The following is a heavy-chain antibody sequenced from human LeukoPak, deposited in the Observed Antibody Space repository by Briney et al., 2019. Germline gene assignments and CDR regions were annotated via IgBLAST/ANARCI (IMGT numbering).Heavy chain of an antibody. V-gene: IGHV4-59*01. CDR3: ARSGQEYYYDSSGYLGY. J-gene: IGHJ4*02. Sequence: PSETLSLTCTVSGASISSYYWSWIRQPPGKGLEWIGYIYYSGSTNYNPSLKSRVTISVDTSKNQFSLKLSSVTAADTAVYYCARSGQEYYYDSSGYLGYWGQGTLVTVSS. CDR1: GASISSYY. CDR2: IYYSGST. D-gene: IGHD3-22*01.